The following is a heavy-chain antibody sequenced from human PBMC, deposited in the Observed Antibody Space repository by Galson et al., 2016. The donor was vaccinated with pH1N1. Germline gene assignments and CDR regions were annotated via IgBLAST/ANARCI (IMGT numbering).Heavy chain of an antibody. D-gene: IGHD2-15*01. CDR1: GYTFISYG. J-gene: IGHJ6*03. V-gene: IGHV1-8*01. Sequence: AVKVSCKVSGYTFISYGMSLVRQAGGQVLVCMGWGRANSGSWVDAQRCVCRVTITRNTSISTAYMELSSLRSADTALYYCARAGCVSGSCRTGIHYYLDVWGEGTTVTVTS. CDR2: GRANSGSW. CDR3: ARAGCVSGSCRTGIHYYLDV.